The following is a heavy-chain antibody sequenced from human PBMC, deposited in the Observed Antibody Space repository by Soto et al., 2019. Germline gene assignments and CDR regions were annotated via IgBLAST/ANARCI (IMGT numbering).Heavy chain of an antibody. V-gene: IGHV3-66*01. CDR2: FYDGGST. CDR1: GFTVSSNY. CDR3: ARGTDC. J-gene: IGHJ4*02. Sequence: EVQLVESGGGLVQPGGSLRLSCAASGFTVSSNYMSWVRQAPGKGLEWVSLFYDGGSTYYADSVKGRFTISRDNSKNTLYLQMHNLRTEDTAVYYCARGTDCWSQGTLVTVSS.